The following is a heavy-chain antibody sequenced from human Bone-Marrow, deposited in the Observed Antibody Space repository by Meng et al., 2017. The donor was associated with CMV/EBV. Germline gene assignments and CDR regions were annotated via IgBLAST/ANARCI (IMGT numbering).Heavy chain of an antibody. CDR2: YSGST. Sequence: GSLRLSCNVSGDSIGRSSYYWGWIRQPPGKGLEWIGYSGSTYHNPSLKSRVTISIDTSKNQFPLNLTSVTAADTAVYYCVASSSWYNQGDYWGQGTLVTVSS. J-gene: IGHJ4*02. CDR1: GDSIGRSSYY. CDR3: VASSSWYNQGDY. D-gene: IGHD6-13*01. V-gene: IGHV4-39*06.